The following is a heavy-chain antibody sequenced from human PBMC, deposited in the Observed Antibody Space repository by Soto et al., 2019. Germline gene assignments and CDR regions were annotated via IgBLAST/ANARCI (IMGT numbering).Heavy chain of an antibody. CDR3: ARGYGDYYYYYMDV. J-gene: IGHJ6*03. D-gene: IGHD4-17*01. CDR2: IIPILGIA. V-gene: IGHV1-69*02. Sequence: QVQLVRSGAEVKKPGSSVKVSCKASGGTFSSYTISWVRQAPGQGLEWMGRIIPILGIANYAQKFQGRVTITADKSTSTAYMELSSLRSEDTAVYYCARGYGDYYYYYMDVWGKGTTVTVSS. CDR1: GGTFSSYT.